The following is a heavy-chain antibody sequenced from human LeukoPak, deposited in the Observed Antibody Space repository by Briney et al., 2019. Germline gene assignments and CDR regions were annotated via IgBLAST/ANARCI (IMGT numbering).Heavy chain of an antibody. J-gene: IGHJ3*02. Sequence: PGGSLRLSCAASGFTFSSYSMNWVRQAPGKGLEWVSCISSSSSTIYYADSVKGRFTISRDNAKSSLYLQMNSLRAEDTAVYYCARVTSLRYFDWFQDASAFDIWGQGTMVTVSS. V-gene: IGHV3-48*01. CDR3: ARVTSLRYFDWFQDASAFDI. D-gene: IGHD3-9*01. CDR1: GFTFSSYS. CDR2: ISSSSSTI.